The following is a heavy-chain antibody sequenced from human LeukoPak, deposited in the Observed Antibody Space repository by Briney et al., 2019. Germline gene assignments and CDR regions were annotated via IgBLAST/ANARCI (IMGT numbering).Heavy chain of an antibody. CDR2: ISHSGFT. Sequence: SETLSLTCTVSGGSISSGYYWGWIRLPPGKGLEWIGSISHSGFTYFNPSLKSRVTMSVDTSKNQFSLRLSSVTAADTAVYYCARDYTYSSWYVNAYWGQGSLVTVSS. CDR1: GGSISSGYY. CDR3: ARDYTYSSWYVNAY. D-gene: IGHD3-10*02. J-gene: IGHJ4*02. V-gene: IGHV4-38-2*02.